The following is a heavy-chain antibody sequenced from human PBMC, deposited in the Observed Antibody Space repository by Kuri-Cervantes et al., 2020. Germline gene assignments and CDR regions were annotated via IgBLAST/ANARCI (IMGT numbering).Heavy chain of an antibody. J-gene: IGHJ3*02. CDR1: GFTFSSYA. V-gene: IGHV3-49*04. D-gene: IGHD3-22*01. Sequence: GESLKISCAASGFTFSSYAMHWVRQAPGKGLEWVGFIRSKAYGGTTEYAASVKGRFTISRDDSKSIAYLQMNSLKTEDTAVYYCARCLNYYDSSGYYSIDAFDIWGQGTMVTVSS. CDR3: ARCLNYYDSSGYYSIDAFDI. CDR2: IRSKAYGGTT.